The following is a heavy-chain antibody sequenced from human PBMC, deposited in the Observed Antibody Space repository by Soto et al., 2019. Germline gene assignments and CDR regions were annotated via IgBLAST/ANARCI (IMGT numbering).Heavy chain of an antibody. D-gene: IGHD3-22*01. V-gene: IGHV1-69*01. CDR3: ARGESYYDSSGYFWFDP. CDR1: GGTFSSYA. Sequence: QVQLVQSGAEVKKPGSSVKVSCKASGGTFSSYAISWVRQAPGQGIEWMGGIIPIFGTANYAQKFQGRVTITADESTSTAYMELSSLRSEDTAVYYCARGESYYDSSGYFWFDPWGQGTLVTVSS. CDR2: IIPIFGTA. J-gene: IGHJ5*02.